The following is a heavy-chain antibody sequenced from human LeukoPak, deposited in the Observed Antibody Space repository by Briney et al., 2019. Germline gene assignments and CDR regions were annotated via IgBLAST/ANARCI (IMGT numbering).Heavy chain of an antibody. CDR2: ISYDGSNK. CDR3: ARGVADLGDAFDI. J-gene: IGHJ3*02. D-gene: IGHD6-19*01. CDR1: GFTFSSYA. Sequence: GGSLRLSCAASGFTFSSYAMHWVRQAPGKGLEWVAVISYDGSNKYYADSVKGRFTISRDNSKNTLYLQMNSLRAEDTAVYYCARGVADLGDAFDIWGQGTMVTVSS. V-gene: IGHV3-30*04.